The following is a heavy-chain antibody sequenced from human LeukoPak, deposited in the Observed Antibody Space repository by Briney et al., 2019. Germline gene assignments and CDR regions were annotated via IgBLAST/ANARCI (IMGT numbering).Heavy chain of an antibody. CDR1: GFTFSSYS. Sequence: GGSLRLSCAASGFTFSSYSMNWVRQAPGKGLEWVSSISSSSSYIYYADSVKGRFTISRDNAKNSLYLQMNSLRAEDTAVYYCARRGYFDWLPVDYWGQGPLVTVSS. CDR2: ISSSSSYI. V-gene: IGHV3-21*01. CDR3: ARRGYFDWLPVDY. J-gene: IGHJ4*02. D-gene: IGHD3-9*01.